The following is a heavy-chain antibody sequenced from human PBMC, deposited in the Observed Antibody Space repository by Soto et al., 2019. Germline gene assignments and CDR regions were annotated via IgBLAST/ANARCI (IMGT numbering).Heavy chain of an antibody. Sequence: GGSLRLSCAASGFTFSSYSMNWVRQAPGKGLEWVSYISSSSSTIYYADSVKGRFTISRDNAKNSLYLQMNSLRDEDTAVYYCARDRNPPYGDYVSYFDYWGQGTLVTVSS. CDR1: GFTFSSYS. CDR3: ARDRNPPYGDYVSYFDY. V-gene: IGHV3-48*02. D-gene: IGHD4-17*01. J-gene: IGHJ4*02. CDR2: ISSSSSTI.